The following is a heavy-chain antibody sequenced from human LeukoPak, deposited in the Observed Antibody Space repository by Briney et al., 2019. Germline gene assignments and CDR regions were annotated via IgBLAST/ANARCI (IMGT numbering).Heavy chain of an antibody. CDR3: ARVGYSSSWYGYYYMDV. CDR2: IYYSGST. V-gene: IGHV4-39*01. Sequence: SETLSLTCTVSGGSISSSSYYWGWVRQPPGKGREWIGSIYYSGSTYYNPSLKSRVTISVDTSKNQFSLKLSSVTAADTAVYYCARVGYSSSWYGYYYMDVWGKGTTVTVSS. D-gene: IGHD6-13*01. J-gene: IGHJ6*03. CDR1: GGSISSSSYY.